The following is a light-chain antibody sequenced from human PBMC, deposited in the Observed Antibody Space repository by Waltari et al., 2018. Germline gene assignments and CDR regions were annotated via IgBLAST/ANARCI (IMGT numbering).Light chain of an antibody. V-gene: IGKV3-20*01. CDR3: QHHGSSPP. J-gene: IGKJ4*01. CDR1: QSLSSNY. CDR2: AAS. Sequence: ESVLTQSPGTLSLSPGESATLSCRASQSLSSNYVAWYQQKPGQPPRLLISAASRRATGIPDRFSGSGSGTDFTLTIRRLEPGDFAVYYCQHHGSSPPFGGGTKVEI.